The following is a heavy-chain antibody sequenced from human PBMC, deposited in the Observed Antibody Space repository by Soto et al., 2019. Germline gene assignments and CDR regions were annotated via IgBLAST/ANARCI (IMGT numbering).Heavy chain of an antibody. J-gene: IGHJ6*02. V-gene: IGHV3-23*01. D-gene: IGHD5-18*01. CDR1: GFTFSSYA. CDR2: ISGSGGST. CDR3: AKDIPLYAAGVTAMVSDLDYYYYGMDV. Sequence: GGSLRLSCAASGFTFSSYAMSWVRQAPGKGLEWVSAISGSGGSTYYADSVKGRFIISIDNSKNTLYLQMNSLRAEDTAVYYCAKDIPLYAAGVTAMVSDLDYYYYGMDVWGQGTTVTVSS.